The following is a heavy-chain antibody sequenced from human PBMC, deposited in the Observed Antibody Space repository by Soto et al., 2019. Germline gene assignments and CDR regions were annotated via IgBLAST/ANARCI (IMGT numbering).Heavy chain of an antibody. CDR1: GYTFTSYY. D-gene: IGHD6-13*01. Sequence: ASVKVSCKASGYTFTSYYMHWVRQAPGQGLEWMGIINPSGGSTSYAQKFQGRVTMTRDTSTSTVYMELSSLRSEDTAVYYCARDDSGRAAAVSFVVYWGQGTLVTVSS. CDR3: ARDDSGRAAAVSFVVY. J-gene: IGHJ4*02. CDR2: INPSGGST. V-gene: IGHV1-46*01.